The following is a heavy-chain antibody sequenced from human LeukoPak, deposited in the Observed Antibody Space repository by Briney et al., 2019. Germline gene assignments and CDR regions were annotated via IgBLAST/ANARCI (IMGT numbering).Heavy chain of an antibody. CDR2: ISAYNGNT. CDR1: RYTFTSYG. V-gene: IGHV1-18*01. Sequence: ASVKDSCKASRYTFTSYGISWVRQAPGQGLEWMGCISAYNGNTNYTQKLQSRVTMTTDTSTSTAYMELRSLRSDDTAVYYCARGPPTQPRYCSGGSCYSLDYWGQGTLVTVSS. D-gene: IGHD2-15*01. J-gene: IGHJ4*02. CDR3: ARGPPTQPRYCSGGSCYSLDY.